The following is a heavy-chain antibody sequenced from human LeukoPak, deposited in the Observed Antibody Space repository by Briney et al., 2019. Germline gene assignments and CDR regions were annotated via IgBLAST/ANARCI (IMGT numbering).Heavy chain of an antibody. Sequence: SETLSLTCTVSGGSISSYYWSWIRQPAGKALEWIGRIYTSGSTKYNPSLKSRVTISVDTSKNQFYLKLISVTAADTAVYYCARGGLTVVRGIDYWGQGTLVTVSS. CDR3: ARGGLTVVRGIDY. V-gene: IGHV4-4*07. D-gene: IGHD3-10*01. CDR2: IYTSGST. CDR1: GGSISSYY. J-gene: IGHJ4*02.